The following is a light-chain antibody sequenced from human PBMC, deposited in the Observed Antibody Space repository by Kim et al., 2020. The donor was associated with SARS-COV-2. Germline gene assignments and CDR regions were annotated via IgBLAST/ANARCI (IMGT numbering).Light chain of an antibody. CDR2: STS. CDR3: QQYDPSPKT. Sequence: EIELTQSPGTLSLSPGERATLSCRASQTLSPNYLAWYQHKPGKAPRLLIYSTSNRATGIPDRFIGSGSGTDFTLTIARLEPDDFAVYYCQQYDPSPKTFGQGTKVDIK. CDR1: QTLSPNY. V-gene: IGKV3-20*01. J-gene: IGKJ1*01.